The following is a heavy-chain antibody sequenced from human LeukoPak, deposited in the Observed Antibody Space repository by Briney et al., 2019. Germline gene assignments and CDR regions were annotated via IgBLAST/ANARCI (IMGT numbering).Heavy chain of an antibody. Sequence: EASAKVSCKASGYTFTSYGISWVRQAPGQGLEWMGWISAYNGNTNYAQKLQGRVTMTTDTSTSTAYMELRSLRSDDTAVYYCARGPSSSWYLWYFDYWGQGTLVTVSS. CDR3: ARGPSSSWYLWYFDY. CDR1: GYTFTSYG. D-gene: IGHD6-13*01. V-gene: IGHV1-18*01. J-gene: IGHJ4*02. CDR2: ISAYNGNT.